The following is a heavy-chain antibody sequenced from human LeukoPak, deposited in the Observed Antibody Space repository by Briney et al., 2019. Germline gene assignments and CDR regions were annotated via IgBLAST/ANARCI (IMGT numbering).Heavy chain of an antibody. D-gene: IGHD3-3*01. CDR2: INPKSGGT. V-gene: IGHV1-2*02. Sequence: ASVKVSCKASGYTFTDYNIHWVRQAPGQGLEWMGWINPKSGGTNYAQKFQGRVTMTRDTSISTAYMELSDLRSDDTAVYYCARGEVEGDYDFWSGYYTGASEYFQHWGQGTLVTVSS. CDR3: ARGEVEGDYDFWSGYYTGASEYFQH. CDR1: GYTFTDYN. J-gene: IGHJ1*01.